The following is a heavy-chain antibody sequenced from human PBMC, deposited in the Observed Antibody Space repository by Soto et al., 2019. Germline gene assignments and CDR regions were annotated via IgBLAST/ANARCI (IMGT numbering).Heavy chain of an antibody. J-gene: IGHJ5*02. CDR1: GHTFRGYY. V-gene: IGHV1-2*02. Sequence: APVKVSGKAAGHTFRGYYMHWERHVPGQELEWMGWINPNSGGTNYAQKFQGRVTMTRDTSISTAYMELSRLRSDDTAVYYCARALRYCSGGSCYVPWCQGTLVTVSS. D-gene: IGHD2-15*01. CDR2: INPNSGGT. CDR3: ARALRYCSGGSCYVP.